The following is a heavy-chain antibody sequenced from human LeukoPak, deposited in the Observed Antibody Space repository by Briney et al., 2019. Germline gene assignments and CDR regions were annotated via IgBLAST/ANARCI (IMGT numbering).Heavy chain of an antibody. CDR2: IYHSGST. D-gene: IGHD4-17*01. CDR1: GYSISSGYY. Sequence: PSETLSLTCAVSGYSISSGYYCGWIRQPPGQGLEWIGSIYHSGSTYYNPSLKSRVTISVDTSKNQFSLKLSSVTAADTAVYYCAREEDDYGDHRVGYWGQGTLVTVSS. V-gene: IGHV4-38-2*02. CDR3: AREEDDYGDHRVGY. J-gene: IGHJ4*02.